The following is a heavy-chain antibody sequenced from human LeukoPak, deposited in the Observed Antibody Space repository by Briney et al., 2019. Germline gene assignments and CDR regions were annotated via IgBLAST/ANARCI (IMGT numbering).Heavy chain of an antibody. CDR2: IIPILGIA. V-gene: IGHV1-69*04. CDR3: ARVSVAGVFDY. CDR1: GYTFTGYY. J-gene: IGHJ4*02. D-gene: IGHD6-19*01. Sequence: ASVKVSCKASGYTFTGYYMHWVRQAPGQGLEWMGRIIPILGIANYAQKFQGRVTITADKSTSTAYMELSSLRSEDTAVYYCARVSVAGVFDYWGQGTLVTVSS.